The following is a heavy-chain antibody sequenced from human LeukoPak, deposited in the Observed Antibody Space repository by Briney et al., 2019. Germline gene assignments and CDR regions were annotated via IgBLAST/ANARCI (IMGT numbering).Heavy chain of an antibody. Sequence: PGGSLRLSCAASGFTFSSYGMHWVRQAPGKGLEWVAFIRYDGSNKYYADSVKGRFTISRDNSKNTLYLQMNSLRAEDTAVYYCAKDDGGSYRNYFDYWGQGTLVTASS. CDR2: IRYDGSNK. CDR3: AKDDGGSYRNYFDY. V-gene: IGHV3-30*02. CDR1: GFTFSSYG. J-gene: IGHJ4*02. D-gene: IGHD1-26*01.